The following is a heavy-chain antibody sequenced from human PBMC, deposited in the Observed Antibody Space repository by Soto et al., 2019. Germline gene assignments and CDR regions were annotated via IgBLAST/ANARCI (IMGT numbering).Heavy chain of an antibody. CDR1: GSTFSSYE. V-gene: IGHV3-48*03. CDR3: ARWPPMVRGVIRAFDI. CDR2: ISGSGSTI. D-gene: IGHD3-10*01. J-gene: IGHJ3*02. Sequence: GWLRLSCSASGSTFSSYEMNWVRQAAGKGLEWVSYISGSGSTIYYADSVKGRFTISRDNAKNSLYLQMNSLRAEDTAVYYCARWPPMVRGVIRAFDIWGQGTTVTV.